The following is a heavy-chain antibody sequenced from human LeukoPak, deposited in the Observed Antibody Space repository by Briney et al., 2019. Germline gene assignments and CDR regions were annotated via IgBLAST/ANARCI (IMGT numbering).Heavy chain of an antibody. V-gene: IGHV4-30-2*01. CDR1: GGSISSGGYS. D-gene: IGHD2-2*01. Sequence: PSETLSLTCAVSGGSISSGGYSWSWIRQPPGKGLEWIGYIYHSGSTYYSPSLKSRVTISVDRSKNQFSLKLSSVTAADTAVYYCATQSSVAFTSSLFDYWGQGTLVTVSS. CDR3: ATQSSVAFTSSLFDY. CDR2: IYHSGST. J-gene: IGHJ4*02.